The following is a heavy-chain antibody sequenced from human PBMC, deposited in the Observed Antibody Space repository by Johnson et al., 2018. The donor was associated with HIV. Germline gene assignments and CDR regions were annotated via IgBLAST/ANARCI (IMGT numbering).Heavy chain of an antibody. J-gene: IGHJ3*02. V-gene: IGHV3-23*04. D-gene: IGHD3-10*01. Sequence: EVQLVESGGGVVQPGRSLRLSCAASGFTFSSYAMSWVRQAPGKGLEWVSAISGSGGSTYYADSVKGRFTISRDNSKNTLYLQMNSLRAEDTAVYYCANRGHLAWPETYAFDIWGQGTMVTVSS. CDR3: ANRGHLAWPETYAFDI. CDR2: ISGSGGST. CDR1: GFTFSSYA.